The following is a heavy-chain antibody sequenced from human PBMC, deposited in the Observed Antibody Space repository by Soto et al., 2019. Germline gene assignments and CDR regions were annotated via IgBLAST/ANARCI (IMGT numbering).Heavy chain of an antibody. CDR1: GGSFSGYY. CDR2: INHSGST. Sequence: QVQLQQWGAGLLKPSETLSLTCAVYGGSFSGYYWSWIRQPPGKGLEWIGEINHSGSTNYNPSLKRRVTISVDTSKNQFSLKLSSVTAADTAVYYCASPVADCGGGCYSRNGMDVWVQGTTVTVSS. CDR3: ASPVADCGGGCYSRNGMDV. J-gene: IGHJ6*02. V-gene: IGHV4-34*01. D-gene: IGHD2-21*02.